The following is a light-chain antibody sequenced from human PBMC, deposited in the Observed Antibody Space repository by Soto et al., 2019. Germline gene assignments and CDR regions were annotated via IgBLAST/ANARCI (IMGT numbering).Light chain of an antibody. V-gene: IGKV3-11*01. CDR3: QQRNVWPPVT. Sequence: EIVMTQSPATLSVSPWERATLSCRASQSVSSNLAWYQQKPGQAPRLLIYGAFNRATGIPARFSGSGSGTDFTLTISGLEPEDSAVYYCQQRNVWPPVTFGQGTRLEIK. CDR2: GAF. CDR1: QSVSSN. J-gene: IGKJ5*01.